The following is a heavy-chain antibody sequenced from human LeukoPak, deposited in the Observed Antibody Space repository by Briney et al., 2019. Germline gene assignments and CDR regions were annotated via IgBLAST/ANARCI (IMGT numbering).Heavy chain of an antibody. V-gene: IGHV3-53*01. Sequence: GGSLRLSCAASGFTFSRYWMSWVRQAPGKGLEWVSIIFSDGSTNYADSVKGRFTISRDSSKNTVYLQMNSLTAEDTAMYYCARAEYYDSSGYYFGVDAIDIWGQGTMVTVSS. J-gene: IGHJ3*02. CDR1: GFTFSRYW. D-gene: IGHD3-22*01. CDR3: ARAEYYDSSGYYFGVDAIDI. CDR2: IFSDGST.